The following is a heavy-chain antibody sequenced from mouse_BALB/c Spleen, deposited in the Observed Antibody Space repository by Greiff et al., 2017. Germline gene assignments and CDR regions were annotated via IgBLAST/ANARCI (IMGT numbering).Heavy chain of an antibody. Sequence: DVMLVESGGGLVQPGGSLKLSCAASGFTFSSYTMSWVRQTPEKRLEWVAYISNGGGSTYYPDTVKGRFTISRDNAKNTLYLQMSSLKSEDTAMYYCARPLITTATDAMDYWGQGTSVTVSS. CDR2: ISNGGGST. J-gene: IGHJ4*01. D-gene: IGHD1-2*01. CDR3: ARPLITTATDAMDY. CDR1: GFTFSSYT. V-gene: IGHV5-12-2*01.